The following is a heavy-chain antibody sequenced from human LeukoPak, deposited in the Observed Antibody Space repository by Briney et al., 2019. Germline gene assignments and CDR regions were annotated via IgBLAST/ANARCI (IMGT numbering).Heavy chain of an antibody. D-gene: IGHD6-13*01. CDR3: ARAIAAAGTLDY. V-gene: IGHV3-66*01. Sequence: PGGSLRLSCAASGCTVSSNYMSWVREAPGKGLEWVSVIYSGGSTYYADSVKGRFTISRDNSKNTLYLQMNSLRAEDTVVYYCARAIAAAGTLDYWGQGTLVTVSS. J-gene: IGHJ4*02. CDR2: IYSGGST. CDR1: GCTVSSNY.